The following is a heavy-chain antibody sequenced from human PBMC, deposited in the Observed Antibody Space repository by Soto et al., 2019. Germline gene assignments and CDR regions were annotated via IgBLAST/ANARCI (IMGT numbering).Heavy chain of an antibody. Sequence: EVQPVESGGGLVQPGGSLRLSCAASGFTFSDTWMFWVRQAPGKGLVWVLSINSYGSVTSYAYPVKGRFTISRDNAKNTLYLQMNSLRTEYTAVYYCARYSSGAGDYWGQGTLVTVSS. CDR1: GFTFSDTW. V-gene: IGHV3-74*01. CDR2: INSYGSVT. J-gene: IGHJ4*02. CDR3: ARYSSGAGDY. D-gene: IGHD6-19*01.